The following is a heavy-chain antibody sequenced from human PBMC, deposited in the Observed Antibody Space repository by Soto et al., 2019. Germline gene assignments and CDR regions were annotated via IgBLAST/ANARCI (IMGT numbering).Heavy chain of an antibody. CDR2: INQDGSEK. Sequence: GGSLRLSCAASGFTFSTYWMSWVRQAPGKGLEWVANINQDGSEKYYVDSVKGRFTISRDNAKNSLYLQMNSLRAEDTAVYYCARDTVDIVPYYYMDVWGKGTTVTVSS. CDR1: GFTFSTYW. D-gene: IGHD5-12*01. J-gene: IGHJ6*03. V-gene: IGHV3-7*01. CDR3: ARDTVDIVPYYYMDV.